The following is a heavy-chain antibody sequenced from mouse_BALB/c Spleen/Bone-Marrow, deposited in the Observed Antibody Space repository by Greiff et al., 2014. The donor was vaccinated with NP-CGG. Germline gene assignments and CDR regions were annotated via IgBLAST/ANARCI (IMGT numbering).Heavy chain of an antibody. V-gene: IGHV5-17*02. CDR3: ARSGSSSGYFDY. D-gene: IGHD1-1*01. CDR1: GFTFSSFG. CDR2: ISSGSSTI. J-gene: IGHJ2*01. Sequence: EVQRVESGGGLVQPGGSRKLSCAASGFTFSSFGMHWVRQASEKGLEWVAYISSGSSTIYYADTVMGRFTISRDNPKNTLFLQMTSLRSEDTAMYYCARSGSSSGYFDYWGQGTTLTVSS.